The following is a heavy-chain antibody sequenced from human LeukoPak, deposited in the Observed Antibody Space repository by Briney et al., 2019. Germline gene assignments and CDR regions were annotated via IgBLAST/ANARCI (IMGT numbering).Heavy chain of an antibody. V-gene: IGHV3-21*01. CDR3: ARAFLSSSSDFDY. D-gene: IGHD6-6*01. CDR1: GFTFSSYS. Sequence: GGSLRLSCAASGFTFSSYSMNWVRQAPGKGLEWVSSISSSSSYIYYADSVKGRFTISRDNAKNSLYLQMNSLRAEDTAVYYCARAFLSSSSDFDYWGQGTLVTVSS. CDR2: ISSSSSYI. J-gene: IGHJ4*02.